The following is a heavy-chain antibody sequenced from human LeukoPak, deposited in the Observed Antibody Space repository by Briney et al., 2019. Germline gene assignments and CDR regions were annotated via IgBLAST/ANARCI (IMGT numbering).Heavy chain of an antibody. Sequence: ASVKVSCKASGYTFTGYYMHWVRQAPGQGLEWMGWINPNSGGTNYAQKFQGRVTMTRDTSISTAYMELSRLRSDDTAVYYCARARIAVAGRGFSYWGQGTLVTVSP. CDR1: GYTFTGYY. J-gene: IGHJ4*02. CDR3: ARARIAVAGRGFSY. CDR2: INPNSGGT. V-gene: IGHV1-2*02. D-gene: IGHD6-19*01.